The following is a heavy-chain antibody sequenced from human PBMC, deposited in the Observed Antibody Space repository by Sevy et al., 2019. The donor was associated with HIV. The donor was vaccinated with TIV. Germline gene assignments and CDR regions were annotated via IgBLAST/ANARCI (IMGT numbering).Heavy chain of an antibody. CDR3: ARFPPERAFDI. J-gene: IGHJ3*02. CDR2: ISYDGSNQ. V-gene: IGHV3-30*04. Sequence: GGSLRLSCAASGVAFSSYAMHWVRQAPDKGLEWVAVISYDGSNQEYADSVKGRFTISRHNSKNTLYLQMNSLRVEDTAVYYCARFPPERAFDIWGQGTMVTVSS. CDR1: GVAFSSYA.